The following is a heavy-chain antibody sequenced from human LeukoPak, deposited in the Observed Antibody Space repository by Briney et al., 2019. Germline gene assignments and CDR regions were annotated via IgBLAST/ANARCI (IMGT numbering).Heavy chain of an antibody. CDR3: ASGVTGVVADVGYFDY. V-gene: IGHV4-34*01. D-gene: IGHD2-15*01. Sequence: PSETLSLTCAVYGGSFSGYYWSWIRQPPGKGLEWIGEINHSGSTNYHPSLKSRVTISVDTSKNQFSLKLSSVTAADTAVYYCASGVTGVVADVGYFDYWGQGTLVTVSS. CDR2: INHSGST. J-gene: IGHJ4*02. CDR1: GGSFSGYY.